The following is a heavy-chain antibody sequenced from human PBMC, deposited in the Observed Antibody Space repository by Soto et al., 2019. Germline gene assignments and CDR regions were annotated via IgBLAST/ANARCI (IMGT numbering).Heavy chain of an antibody. V-gene: IGHV3-49*03. Sequence: GGSLRLSCTASGFTFGDYAMSWFRQAPGKGLEWVGFIRSKAYGGTTEYAASVKGRFTISRDDSKSIAYLQMNSLKTEDTAVYYCTRDVGWLRFRYYYYYMDVWGKGTTVTVSS. CDR2: IRSKAYGGTT. J-gene: IGHJ6*03. D-gene: IGHD5-12*01. CDR3: TRDVGWLRFRYYYYYMDV. CDR1: GFTFGDYA.